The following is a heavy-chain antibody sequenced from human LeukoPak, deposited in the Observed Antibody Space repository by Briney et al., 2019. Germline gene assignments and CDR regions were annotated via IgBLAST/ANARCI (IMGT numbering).Heavy chain of an antibody. CDR3: ATDDYGAFDY. J-gene: IGHJ4*02. Sequence: GGSLRLSCAASGFTFSSYRMNWVRQVPGKGLEWVSSISSSSSYIYYADSVKGRFTISRDNAKNSLFLQMHSLRAEDTAVYYCATDDYGAFDYWGQGTLVTVSS. CDR1: GFTFSSYR. V-gene: IGHV3-21*01. D-gene: IGHD4/OR15-4a*01. CDR2: ISSSSSYI.